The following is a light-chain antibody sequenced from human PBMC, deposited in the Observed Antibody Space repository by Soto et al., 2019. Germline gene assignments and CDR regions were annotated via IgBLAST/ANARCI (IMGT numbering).Light chain of an antibody. V-gene: IGKV3-20*01. J-gene: IGKJ1*01. CDR3: QEYSISPET. Sequence: QSLATLSVTQRERATLSCRASQSLTTRNLAWYQHIPGQAPRLLIYGASSRATGIPDRFSGSGSGTDFTLSVSGLEPEDFAVYYCQEYSISPETFGQGTKVDIK. CDR2: GAS. CDR1: QSLTTRN.